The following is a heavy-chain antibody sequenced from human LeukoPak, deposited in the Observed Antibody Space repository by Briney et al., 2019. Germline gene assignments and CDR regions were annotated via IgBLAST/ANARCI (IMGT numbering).Heavy chain of an antibody. D-gene: IGHD1-26*01. J-gene: IGHJ4*02. CDR3: ARDPVEWELLLDC. CDR1: GFTFSSYS. CDR2: ISSSSSYI. Sequence: AGGSLRLSCAASGFTFSSYSVNWVRQAPGKGLEWVSSISSSSSYIYYADSVKGRFTISRDNARNSVYLQMNSLRVEDTAVYYCARDPVEWELLLDCWGQGTLVTVSS. V-gene: IGHV3-21*01.